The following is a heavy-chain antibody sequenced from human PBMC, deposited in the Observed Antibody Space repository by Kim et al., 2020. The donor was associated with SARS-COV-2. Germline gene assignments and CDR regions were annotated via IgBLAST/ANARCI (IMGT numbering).Heavy chain of an antibody. D-gene: IGHD6-19*01. CDR3: ARPGGLIAVAGT. V-gene: IGHV4-39*01. CDR1: GGSISSRSYY. J-gene: IGHJ4*02. CDR2: IYYSGST. Sequence: SETLSLTCTVSGGSISSRSYYWGWIRQPPEKGLEWIGNIYYSGSTYYNPSLKSRVTISVDTSKNQFFLKLSSVTAADTAVYYCARPGGLIAVAGTWGQGTLVTVSS.